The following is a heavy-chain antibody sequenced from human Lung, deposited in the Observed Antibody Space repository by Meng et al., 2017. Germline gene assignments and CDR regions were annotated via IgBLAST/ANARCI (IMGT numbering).Heavy chain of an antibody. CDR3: ARFETVGVATGDF. Sequence: EGQLVESGGGLVTPGGSLRLSCAASGFTFSNYSMNWVRQAPGKGLEWVSSISSDSRYIFYADSVKGRFTISRDNAKNSLYLLMIGLRPEDTAVFYCARFETVGVATGDFWGQGTLVTVSS. J-gene: IGHJ4*02. V-gene: IGHV3-21*01. CDR1: GFTFSNYS. D-gene: IGHD2-15*01. CDR2: ISSDSRYI.